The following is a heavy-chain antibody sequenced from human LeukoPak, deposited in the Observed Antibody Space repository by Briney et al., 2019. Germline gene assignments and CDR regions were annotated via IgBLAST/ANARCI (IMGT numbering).Heavy chain of an antibody. CDR3: ASDRSGGSCYECWFDP. CDR2: ISSSGSTI. J-gene: IGHJ5*02. Sequence: PGGSLRLSCAASGFTFSSYEMNWVRQAPGKGLEWVSYISSSGSTIYYADSVKGRFTISRDNAKNSLYLQMNSPRAEDTAVYYCASDRSGGSCYECWFDPWGQGTLVTVSS. D-gene: IGHD2-15*01. V-gene: IGHV3-48*03. CDR1: GFTFSSYE.